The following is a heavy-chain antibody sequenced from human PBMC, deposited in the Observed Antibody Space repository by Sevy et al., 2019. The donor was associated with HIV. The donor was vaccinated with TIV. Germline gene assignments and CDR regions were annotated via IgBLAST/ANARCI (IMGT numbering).Heavy chain of an antibody. CDR3: ARARSSWYYFDY. J-gene: IGHJ4*02. CDR1: GFTFSSYA. Sequence: GGSLRLCCAASGFTFSSYAMHWVRQAPGKGLEWVAVISYDGSNKYYADSVKGRFTISRDNSKNTLYLQMNSLRAEDTAVYYCARARSSWYYFDYWGQGTLVTVSS. CDR2: ISYDGSNK. V-gene: IGHV3-30*04. D-gene: IGHD6-13*01.